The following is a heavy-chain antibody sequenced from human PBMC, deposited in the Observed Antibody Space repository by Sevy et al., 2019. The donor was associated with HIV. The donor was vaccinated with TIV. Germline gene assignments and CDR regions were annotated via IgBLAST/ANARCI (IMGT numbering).Heavy chain of an antibody. CDR1: HDSISKYY. Sequence: SETLSLTCNVSHDSISKYYWNWIRQPPGKGLEWIGNVYYTGSTKYNPSLKSRVSISVDTSKNQFSLRLSSVTAADTAVYYCARDRVLRVPEYYFDSWGQGLLVIVSS. V-gene: IGHV4-59*01. CDR3: ARDRVLRVPEYYFDS. J-gene: IGHJ4*02. CDR2: VYYTGST. D-gene: IGHD3-10*01.